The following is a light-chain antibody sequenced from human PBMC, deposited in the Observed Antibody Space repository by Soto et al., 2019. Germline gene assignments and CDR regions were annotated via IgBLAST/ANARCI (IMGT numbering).Light chain of an antibody. CDR3: QQRTNWPWT. CDR2: DAS. J-gene: IGKJ1*01. Sequence: EIVLTQSPATLSLSPGERATLSCRASQSVSSYFAWYQQKPGQAPRLLIYDASNRATGIPARFGGSGSGTDFPLTISSLEPEDFAVYYCQQRTNWPWTFGQGTRVEIK. CDR1: QSVSSY. V-gene: IGKV3-11*01.